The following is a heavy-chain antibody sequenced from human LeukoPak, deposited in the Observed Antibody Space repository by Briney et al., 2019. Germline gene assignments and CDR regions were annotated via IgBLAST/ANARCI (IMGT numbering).Heavy chain of an antibody. CDR3: ASPVAVLRFLEWLPIEGYYYYGMDV. Sequence: GASVKVSCKASGGTFSSYAISWVRQAPGQGLEWMGGIIPIFGTANYAQKFQGRVTITADESTSAAYMELSSLRSEDTAVYYCASPVAVLRFLEWLPIEGYYYYGMDVWGQGTTVTVS. V-gene: IGHV1-69*13. J-gene: IGHJ6*02. CDR1: GGTFSSYA. D-gene: IGHD3-3*01. CDR2: IIPIFGTA.